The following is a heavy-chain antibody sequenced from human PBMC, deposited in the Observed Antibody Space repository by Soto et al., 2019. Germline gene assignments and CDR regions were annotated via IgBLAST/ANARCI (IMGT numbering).Heavy chain of an antibody. CDR3: ARDNVAVAGTNYYYGMDV. V-gene: IGHV1-2*04. D-gene: IGHD6-19*01. J-gene: IGHJ6*02. CDR1: GYTFTGYY. Sequence: ASVKVSCNASGYTFTGYYMHWVRQAPGQGLEWMGWINPNSGGTNYAQKFQGWVTMTRDTSISTAYMELSRLRSDDTAVYYCARDNVAVAGTNYYYGMDVWGQGTTVTVS. CDR2: INPNSGGT.